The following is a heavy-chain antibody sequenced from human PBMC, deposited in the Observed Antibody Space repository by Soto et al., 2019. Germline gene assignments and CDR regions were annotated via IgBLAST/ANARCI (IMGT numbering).Heavy chain of an antibody. D-gene: IGHD2-21*02. CDR1: GGSISSGGYS. J-gene: IGHJ1*01. CDR2: IYHSGST. CDR3: ARDGGTAIFQH. V-gene: IGHV4-30-2*01. Sequence: SETLSLTCAVSGGSISSGGYSWSWIRQPPGKGLEWIGYIYHSGSTYYNPSLKSRVTISVDRSKNQFSLKLSSVTAADTAVYYCARDGGTAIFQHWGQGTLVTVS.